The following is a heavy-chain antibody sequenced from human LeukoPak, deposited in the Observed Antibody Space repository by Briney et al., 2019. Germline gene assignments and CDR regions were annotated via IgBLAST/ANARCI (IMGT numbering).Heavy chain of an antibody. J-gene: IGHJ6*02. CDR1: GGSFSGYY. Sequence: SETLSLTCAVYGGSFSGYYWSWIRQPPGKGLEWIGEINHSGSTNYNPSLKSRVTISVDTSKNQFSLKLSSVTAADTAVYYCARGPYSSGWTYYYYYGMDVWGQGTTVTVSS. V-gene: IGHV4-34*01. D-gene: IGHD6-19*01. CDR3: ARGPYSSGWTYYYYYGMDV. CDR2: INHSGST.